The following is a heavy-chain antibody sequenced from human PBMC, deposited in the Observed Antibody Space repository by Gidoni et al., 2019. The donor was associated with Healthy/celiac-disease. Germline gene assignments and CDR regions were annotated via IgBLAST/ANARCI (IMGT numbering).Heavy chain of an antibody. J-gene: IGHJ4*02. CDR1: GGSFSGYY. V-gene: IGHV4-34*01. Sequence: QVQLQQWGAGLLKPSETLSLTCAVYGGSFSGYYWSWIRQPPGKGLEWIGEINHSGSTNYNPSLKSRVTISVDTSKNQFSLKLSSVTAADTAVYYCARGEGAYSGSYLNYFDYWGQGTLVTVSS. CDR2: INHSGST. D-gene: IGHD1-26*01. CDR3: ARGEGAYSGSYLNYFDY.